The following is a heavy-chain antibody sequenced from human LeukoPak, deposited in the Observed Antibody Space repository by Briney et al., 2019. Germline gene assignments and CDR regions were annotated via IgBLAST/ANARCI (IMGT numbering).Heavy chain of an antibody. CDR2: ISNSGST. D-gene: IGHD2-2*03. CDR1: GGSITASY. Sequence: SETLSLTCTVSGGSITASYWTWVRQPPGKGLEYIGHISNSGSTNYNPSLKSRVTISVDTAKNHLSVNLTSMTDADTAVYYCARDKHLGFSSGTKYYPYYFDSWGQGIQVTVSS. V-gene: IGHV4-59*01. CDR3: ARDKHLGFSSGTKYYPYYFDS. J-gene: IGHJ4*02.